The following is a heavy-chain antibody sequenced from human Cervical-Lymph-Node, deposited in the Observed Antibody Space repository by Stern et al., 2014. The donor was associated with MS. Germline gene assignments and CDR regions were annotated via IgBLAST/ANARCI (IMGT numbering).Heavy chain of an antibody. CDR3: ARGLSIAAAGRLAY. V-gene: IGHV1-69*01. CDR1: GDTFSSYA. Sequence: QLVQSGPEVKKPGSSVRVSCKSSGDTFSSYAINWVRQAPGQGLEWMGGIIPILGTANQTQKFQGRLTLVADESTRTVYMELSDLTSSDTAIYFCARGLSIAAAGRLAYWGQGTLVSVSS. CDR2: IIPILGTA. D-gene: IGHD6-13*01. J-gene: IGHJ4*02.